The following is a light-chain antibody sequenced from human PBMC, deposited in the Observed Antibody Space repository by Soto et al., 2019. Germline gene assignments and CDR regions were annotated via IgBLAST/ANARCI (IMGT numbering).Light chain of an antibody. CDR2: KVS. J-gene: IGKJ5*01. V-gene: IGKV2-30*01. Sequence: DVVMTQSPLSLPVTLGQPASISCRSSQSLVYSDGNTYLNWFQQRPGQSPRRLIYKVSSRDSGVPGRFSGSGSCTDFTLKISRVEAEDFAVIFCQQYGTSEIIFGQWTRLEIK. CDR3: QQYGTSEII. CDR1: QSLVYSDGNTY.